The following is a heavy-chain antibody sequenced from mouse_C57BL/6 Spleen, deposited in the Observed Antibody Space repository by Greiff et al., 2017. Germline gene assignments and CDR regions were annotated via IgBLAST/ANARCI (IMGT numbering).Heavy chain of an antibody. CDR2: IYPGDGDT. CDR3: ARGHYYGSRYYAMDY. CDR1: GYAFSSYW. J-gene: IGHJ4*01. D-gene: IGHD1-1*01. V-gene: IGHV1-80*01. Sequence: QVQLQQSGAELVKPGASVKISCKASGYAFSSYWMNWVKQRPGKGLEWIGQIYPGDGDTNYNGKFKGKATLTADKSSSTAYMQLSSLTSEDSAVYFCARGHYYGSRYYAMDYWGQGTSVTVSS.